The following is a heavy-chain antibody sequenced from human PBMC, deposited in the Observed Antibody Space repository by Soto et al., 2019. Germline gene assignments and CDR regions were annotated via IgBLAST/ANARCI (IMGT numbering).Heavy chain of an antibody. Sequence: GGSLRLSCAASGFTFSSYWMHWVRQSPGKGLMWVSRINNDGSSRSYADSVKGRFTISRDNAKNTLYLQVNSLRAEDTAVYYCSRDATTGYSAAGDYWGQGPLVTVSS. CDR3: SRDATTGYSAAGDY. D-gene: IGHD1-26*01. CDR1: GFTFSSYW. V-gene: IGHV3-74*01. CDR2: INNDGSSR. J-gene: IGHJ4*02.